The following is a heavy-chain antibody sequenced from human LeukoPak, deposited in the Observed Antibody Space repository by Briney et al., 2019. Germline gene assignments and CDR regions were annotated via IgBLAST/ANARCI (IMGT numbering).Heavy chain of an antibody. V-gene: IGHV1-3*01. D-gene: IGHD2-2*01. CDR1: GYTFTSYA. J-gene: IGHJ6*02. CDR3: ARDQGYCSSTSCPATYYYYGMDV. CDR2: INAGNGNT. Sequence: ASVKVSCKASGYTFTSYAMHWVRQAPGQRLEWMGWINAGNGNTKYSQKFQGRVTITRDTSASTAYMELSSLRSEDTAVYYCARDQGYCSSTSCPATYYYYGMDVWGQGTTVTVSS.